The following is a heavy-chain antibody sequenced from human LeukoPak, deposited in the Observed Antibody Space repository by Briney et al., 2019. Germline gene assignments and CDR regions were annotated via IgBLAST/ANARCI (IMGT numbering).Heavy chain of an antibody. Sequence: GESLQISCKSSGYDITSYWIAWVRQMPGKGLEWMGIIYPGDSDARYSPSFQGQVTISADKSISTAYLQWSSLKASDTAMYYCARQEPSDTAAFDIWGQGTMVTVSS. CDR2: IYPGDSDA. V-gene: IGHV5-51*01. CDR1: GYDITSYW. D-gene: IGHD1-14*01. CDR3: ARQEPSDTAAFDI. J-gene: IGHJ3*02.